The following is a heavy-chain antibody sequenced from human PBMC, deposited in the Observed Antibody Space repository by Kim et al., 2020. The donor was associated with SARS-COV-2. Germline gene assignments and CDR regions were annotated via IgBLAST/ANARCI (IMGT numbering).Heavy chain of an antibody. D-gene: IGHD2-15*01. Sequence: VRGRFTISRDNSRNTVYLQMNNLRVEDTAIYYCAKDDCSSANCPGGFDPWGQGALVTVSS. CDR3: AKDDCSSANCPGGFDP. J-gene: IGHJ5*02. V-gene: IGHV3-23*01.